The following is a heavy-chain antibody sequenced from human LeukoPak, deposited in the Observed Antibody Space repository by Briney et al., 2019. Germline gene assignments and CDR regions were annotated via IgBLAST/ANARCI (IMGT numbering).Heavy chain of an antibody. J-gene: IGHJ4*02. CDR3: ASVTMVRGPHFDY. Sequence: PGGSPRLSCAASGFTVSSKYMSRVRQAPGKGLEWVSVMYSGGSTYYADSVEGRFTISRDNSKNTVYLQMNSLRAEDTAVYYCASVTMVRGPHFDYWGQGTLVTVSS. CDR2: MYSGGST. D-gene: IGHD3-10*01. V-gene: IGHV3-53*01. CDR1: GFTVSSKY.